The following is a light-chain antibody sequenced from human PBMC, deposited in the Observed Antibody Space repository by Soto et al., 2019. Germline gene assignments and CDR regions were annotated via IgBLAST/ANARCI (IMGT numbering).Light chain of an antibody. V-gene: IGKV1-9*01. CDR3: QQFNNYPLT. CDR2: DAS. CDR1: QGISSY. Sequence: DIQLTQSPSFLSSSLGDRVTITCRASQGISSYLAWYQQKPGKAPNLLIYDASTLQSGVPSRLSGSGSGTEFTLTISGLQPEDSATYYCQQFNNYPLTFGGGTKVEIK. J-gene: IGKJ4*01.